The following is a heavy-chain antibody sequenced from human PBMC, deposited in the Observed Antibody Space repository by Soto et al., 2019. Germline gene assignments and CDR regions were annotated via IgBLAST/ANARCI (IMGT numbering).Heavy chain of an antibody. CDR1: GYTFTSYG. V-gene: IGHV1-18*01. Sequence: QVQLVQSGAEVKKPGASVKVSCKASGYTFTSYGISWVRQAPGQGLEWMGWISAYNANTNYAQKFQGRVTMTTDTPTSTAYMALRSLGSDDTAVYYCARCILGIAVAGDDYWGQGTLVTVSS. J-gene: IGHJ4*02. D-gene: IGHD6-19*01. CDR3: ARCILGIAVAGDDY. CDR2: ISAYNANT.